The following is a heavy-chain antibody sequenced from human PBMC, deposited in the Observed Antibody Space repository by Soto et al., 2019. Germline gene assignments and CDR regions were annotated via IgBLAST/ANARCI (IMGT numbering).Heavy chain of an antibody. J-gene: IGHJ4*02. D-gene: IGHD6-19*01. CDR2: ISGNGGST. V-gene: IGHV3-64*01. CDR3: ARQWLDSYYFDY. Sequence: PGGSLRLSCAASGFTFSSYAMHWVRQAPGKGLEYVSGISGNGGSTYYANSVKGRFTISRDNSKNTLHLQMGSLRAEDMAVYYCARQWLDSYYFDYWGQGTLVTVSS. CDR1: GFTFSSYA.